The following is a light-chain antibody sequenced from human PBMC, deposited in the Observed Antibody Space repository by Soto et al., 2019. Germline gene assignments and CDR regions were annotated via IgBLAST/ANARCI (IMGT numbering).Light chain of an antibody. V-gene: IGLV2-14*01. CDR1: SSDVGGNKY. CDR2: KVT. Sequence: QSVLTQPASVSGSPGQSITISCTGTSSDVGGNKYVSWYQQYPGKVPKLLINKVTNRPSGVSYRFSGSKSGNTASLTISALLAEDEADNFCASSTSDSLYVFGTGTKVTVL. CDR3: ASSTSDSLYV. J-gene: IGLJ1*01.